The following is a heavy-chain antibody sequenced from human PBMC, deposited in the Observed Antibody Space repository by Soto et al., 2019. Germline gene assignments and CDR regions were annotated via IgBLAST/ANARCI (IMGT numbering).Heavy chain of an antibody. D-gene: IGHD1-26*01. CDR3: ARWVSGSPDN. Sequence: ESGGGLVQPGGSLRLSCAASGFTLSDHYMDWVRQAPGKGLEWVGRTKNKANRYTTEYAASVNGRFTISRDDSKNSLYLQMNSLKTEDTAVYYCARWVSGSPDNWGQGTLVTVSS. V-gene: IGHV3-72*01. J-gene: IGHJ4*02. CDR1: GFTLSDHY. CDR2: TKNKANRYTT.